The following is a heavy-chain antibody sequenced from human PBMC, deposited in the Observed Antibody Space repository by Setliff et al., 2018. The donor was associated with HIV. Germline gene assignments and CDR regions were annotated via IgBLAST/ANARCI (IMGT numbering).Heavy chain of an antibody. J-gene: IGHJ4*02. CDR3: ARSPYGDYGLDY. CDR2: ISSRGSTI. CDR1: GFTFSDYF. Sequence: GGSLRLSCAASGFTFSDYFMSWIRQAPGKGLEWVSYISSRGSTIYYADSVKGRFTISRDNAKNSLYLQMNTLRAEDTAVYFCARSPYGDYGLDYWGQGTLVTVSS. V-gene: IGHV3-11*04. D-gene: IGHD4-17*01.